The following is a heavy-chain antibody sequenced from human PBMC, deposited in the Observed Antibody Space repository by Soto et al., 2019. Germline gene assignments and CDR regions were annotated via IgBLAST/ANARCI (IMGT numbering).Heavy chain of an antibody. CDR1: GFTFSSYA. J-gene: IGHJ4*02. Sequence: GGSLRLSCAASGFTFSSYAMSWVRQAPGKGLEWVSVISSSGGSTYYADSVKGRFTISRDNSKNTLYLQMNSLRAEDTALYYCAKDTGQQWLYFDYWGQGTLVTVSS. D-gene: IGHD6-19*01. V-gene: IGHV3-23*01. CDR3: AKDTGQQWLYFDY. CDR2: ISSSGGST.